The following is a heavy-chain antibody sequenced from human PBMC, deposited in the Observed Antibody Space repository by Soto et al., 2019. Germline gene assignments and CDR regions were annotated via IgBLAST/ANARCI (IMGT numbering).Heavy chain of an antibody. CDR2: ISGRGGST. CDR3: AKRGSGSLVRADACDI. Sequence: EVQLLESGGGLVQPGGSLRLSCAASGFTFSSYAMLWVRQAPGKGLEWVSAISGRGGSTYYADSVKGRFTISRDNSKNTLYLQMDSLRAEDTAVYYCAKRGSGSLVRADACDIWGQGTMVTVAS. CDR1: GFTFSSYA. D-gene: IGHD5-12*01. V-gene: IGHV3-23*01. J-gene: IGHJ3*02.